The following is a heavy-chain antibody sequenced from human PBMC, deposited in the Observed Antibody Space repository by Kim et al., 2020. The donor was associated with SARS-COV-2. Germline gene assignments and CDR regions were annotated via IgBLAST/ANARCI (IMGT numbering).Heavy chain of an antibody. D-gene: IGHD2-15*01. CDR1: GFTFSSYA. Sequence: GGSLRLSCAASGFTFSSYAMHWVRQAPGKGLEWVAVISYDGSNKYYADSVKGRFTISRDNSKNTLYLQMNSLRAEDTAVYYCARRGGSSQGGIDVWGQGTTVTVSS. V-gene: IGHV3-30-3*01. CDR3: ARRGGSSQGGIDV. CDR2: ISYDGSNK. J-gene: IGHJ6*02.